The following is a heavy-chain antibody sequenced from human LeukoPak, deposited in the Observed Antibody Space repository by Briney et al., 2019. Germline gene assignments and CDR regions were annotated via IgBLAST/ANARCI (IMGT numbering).Heavy chain of an antibody. CDR3: ARVGSIAAAGTPDY. D-gene: IGHD6-13*01. CDR2: ISGSGSDT. Sequence: PVGSLRLSCAASGFIFSDYYMTWIRQAPGTGLEWLAYISGSGSDTNYADSVKGRFTTSRDNAKNSLYLQMNSLRAEDTAVYYCARVGSIAAAGTPDYWGQGTLVTVSS. CDR1: GFIFSDYY. J-gene: IGHJ4*02. V-gene: IGHV3-11*06.